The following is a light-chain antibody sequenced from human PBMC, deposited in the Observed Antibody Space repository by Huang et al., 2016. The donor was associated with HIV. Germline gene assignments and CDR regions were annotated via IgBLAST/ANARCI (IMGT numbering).Light chain of an antibody. V-gene: IGKV1-27*01. Sequence: DIQMTQSPSSLSASIGDSITISCRASQDIGTYLAWYQHKPGKVPNLLIYAASTLQSGVPSRFSGSGSGTNFTLTIGSLQPEDVASYYCQKYNNVPRTFGHGTKVEIK. CDR3: QKYNNVPRT. CDR1: QDIGTY. CDR2: AAS. J-gene: IGKJ1*01.